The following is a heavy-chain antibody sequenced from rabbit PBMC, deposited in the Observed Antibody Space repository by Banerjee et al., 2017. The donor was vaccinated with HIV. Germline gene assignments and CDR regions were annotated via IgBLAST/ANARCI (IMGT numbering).Heavy chain of an antibody. CDR1: GISFSSSYY. CDR2: IYTSGGST. CDR3: ARVAGSSYY. J-gene: IGHJ3*01. Sequence: QSLEESGGDLVKPGASLTLTCTASGISFSSSYYMCWVRQAPGKGLEWIACIYTSGGSTYYASWAKGRFTISKTSSTTVTLQMTSLTDANTATYFCARVAGSSYYWGQGTLVTVS. V-gene: IGHV1S40*01. D-gene: IGHD8-1*01.